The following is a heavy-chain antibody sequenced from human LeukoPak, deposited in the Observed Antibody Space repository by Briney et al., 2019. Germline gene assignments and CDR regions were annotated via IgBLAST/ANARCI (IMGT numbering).Heavy chain of an antibody. V-gene: IGHV4-59*01. CDR3: ARADRITMVRGVIPGAFDI. J-gene: IGHJ3*02. CDR1: GGSISSYY. CDR2: IYYSGST. Sequence: EPSETLSLTCTVSGGSISSYYWSWIRQPPGKGLEWIGYIYYSGSTNYNPSLKSRVTISVDTSKNQFSLKLSSVTAADTAVHYCARADRITMVRGVIPGAFDIWGQGTMVTVSS. D-gene: IGHD3-10*01.